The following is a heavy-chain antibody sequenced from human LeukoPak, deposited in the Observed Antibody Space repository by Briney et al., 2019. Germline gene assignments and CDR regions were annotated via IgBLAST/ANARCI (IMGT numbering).Heavy chain of an antibody. CDR1: GFTSSSYA. CDR3: ARGSAYYYHSSGYSPFDY. CDR2: ISYDGSNK. D-gene: IGHD3-22*01. Sequence: QLGRSLRLSCVASGFTSSSYAMHWVRQAPGKGLEWVAVISYDGSNKYYADSVKGRFAISRDDSKNTLYLQMNSLRAEDTAVYYCARGSAYYYHSSGYSPFDYWGQGTLVTVSS. V-gene: IGHV3-30*01. J-gene: IGHJ4*02.